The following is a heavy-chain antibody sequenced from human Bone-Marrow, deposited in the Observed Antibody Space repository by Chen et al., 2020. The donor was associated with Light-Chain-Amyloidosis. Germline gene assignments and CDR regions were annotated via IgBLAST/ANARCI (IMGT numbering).Heavy chain of an antibody. CDR1: GGSISSYY. V-gene: IGHV4-4*07. D-gene: IGHD6-25*01. J-gene: IGHJ4*02. CDR2: IYTSGSS. CDR3: ARAVPLGGSGFRRVGYFDY. Sequence: QVQLQESGPGLVKPSETLSITCTVSGGSISSYYWSWIRQPAGKGLEWIGRIYTSGSSNYNPSLKSRVTMSVDTSTNQFSLKLSSVTAADTAVYYCARAVPLGGSGFRRVGYFDYWGQGTLVTVSS.